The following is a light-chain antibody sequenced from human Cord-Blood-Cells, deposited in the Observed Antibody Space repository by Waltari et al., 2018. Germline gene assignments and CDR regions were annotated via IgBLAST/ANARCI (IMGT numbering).Light chain of an antibody. CDR2: AAS. CDR1: QSISNY. CDR3: QHSDSTPRT. V-gene: IGKV1-39*01. Sequence: DIQMTQAPSSLSASVGDRVTITCRASQSISNYLNWYQQKPGKAPKLLIYAASSLQSGVPSRFSGSGSGTDCTLTISSLQPEDFATYYCQHSDSTPRTFGQGTKVEIK. J-gene: IGKJ1*01.